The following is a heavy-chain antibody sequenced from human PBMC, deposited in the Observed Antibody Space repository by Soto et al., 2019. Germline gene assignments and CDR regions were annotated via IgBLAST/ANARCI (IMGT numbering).Heavy chain of an antibody. Sequence: GGSLRLSCTVSGFTFSPYSMNWVRQAPGKGLEWISYISSGGDTIYYADSVRGRFTVSRDNTKDSLYLQMDSLRDEDTAVYYCARDRSTIYGVVTPIDYWGQGTLVTVSS. V-gene: IGHV3-48*02. D-gene: IGHD3-3*01. CDR2: ISSGGDTI. CDR1: GFTFSPYS. CDR3: ARDRSTIYGVVTPIDY. J-gene: IGHJ4*02.